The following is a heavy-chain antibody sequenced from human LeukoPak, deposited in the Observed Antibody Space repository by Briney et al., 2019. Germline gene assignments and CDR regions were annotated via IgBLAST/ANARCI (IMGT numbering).Heavy chain of an antibody. CDR2: INHSGST. V-gene: IGHV4-34*01. CDR3: ARAKQVLRGVPLRFRGWFDP. D-gene: IGHD3-10*01. CDR1: GESFSGYY. Sequence: SETLSLTCAVYGESFSGYYWSWIRQPPGKGLEWIGEINHSGSTNYNPSLKSRVTISVDTSKNQFSLKLSSVTAADTAVYYCARAKQVLRGVPLRFRGWFDPWGQGTLVTVSS. J-gene: IGHJ5*02.